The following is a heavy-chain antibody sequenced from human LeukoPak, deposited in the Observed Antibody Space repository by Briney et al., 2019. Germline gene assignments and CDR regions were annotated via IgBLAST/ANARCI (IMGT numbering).Heavy chain of an antibody. CDR3: ARFRVDDYGDYGGFDY. Sequence: SETLSLTCTVSGGSISSYYWSWIRQPPGKGLEWIGYIYYSGSTNYNPSLKSRVTISVDTSKNQFSLKLSSVTAADTAVYYCARFRVDDYGDYGGFDYWGQGTLVTVSS. V-gene: IGHV4-59*01. J-gene: IGHJ4*02. D-gene: IGHD4-17*01. CDR1: GGSISSYY. CDR2: IYYSGST.